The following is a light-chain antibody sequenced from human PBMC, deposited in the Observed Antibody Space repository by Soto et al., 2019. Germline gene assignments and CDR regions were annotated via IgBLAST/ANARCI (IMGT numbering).Light chain of an antibody. CDR2: LNSDGSH. V-gene: IGLV4-69*01. Sequence: QPVLTQSPSASASLGASVKLTCTLSSGHSNYAIAWHQQQSEKVPRYLMKLNSDGSHSKGDGIPDRFSGSSSGAERYLTISSLQSEDEADYYGQTWGSGIVLFGGGTKLTVL. CDR3: QTWGSGIVL. CDR1: SGHSNYA. J-gene: IGLJ2*01.